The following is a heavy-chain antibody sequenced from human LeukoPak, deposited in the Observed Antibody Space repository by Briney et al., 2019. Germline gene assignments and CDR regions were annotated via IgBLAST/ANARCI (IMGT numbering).Heavy chain of an antibody. CDR1: GVSFSGYY. J-gene: IGHJ4*02. D-gene: IGHD2-2*01. CDR2: INHSGST. CDR3: ARGQGQRYCSSTSCFQPDY. V-gene: IGHV4-34*01. Sequence: SETLSFTCAVYGVSFSGYYWGWIRQPPGKGLEWIGEINHSGSTNYNPSLKSRVTISVDTSKNQFSLKLSSVTAADTAVYYCARGQGQRYCSSTSCFQPDYWGQGTLVTVSS.